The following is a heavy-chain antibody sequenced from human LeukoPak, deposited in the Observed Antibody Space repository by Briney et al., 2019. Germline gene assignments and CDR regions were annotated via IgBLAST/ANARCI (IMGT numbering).Heavy chain of an antibody. CDR1: GGSFSGYY. CDR2: INHSGST. CDR3: ASSSSGWYFLDY. V-gene: IGHV4-34*01. Sequence: ETLSLTCAVYGGSFSGYYWSWIRQPPGKGLEWIGEINHSGSTNYNPSLKSRVTISVDTSKNQFSLKLSSVTAADTAVYYCASSSSGWYFLDYWGQGTLVTVSS. J-gene: IGHJ4*02. D-gene: IGHD6-19*01.